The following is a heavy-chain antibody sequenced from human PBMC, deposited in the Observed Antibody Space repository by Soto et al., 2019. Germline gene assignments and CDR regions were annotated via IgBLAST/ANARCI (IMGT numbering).Heavy chain of an antibody. CDR3: ARSGYSHGYLDY. CDR1: GGSISSGGYS. V-gene: IGHV4-30-2*01. Sequence: PSETLSLTCTVSGGSISSGGYSWSWIRQPPGKDLEWIGYIYHSGSSYYNPSLKSRVTISVDRSKNQFSLKLSSLTAADTAVYYCARSGYSHGYLDYWGQGTLVTV. D-gene: IGHD5-18*01. J-gene: IGHJ4*02. CDR2: IYHSGSS.